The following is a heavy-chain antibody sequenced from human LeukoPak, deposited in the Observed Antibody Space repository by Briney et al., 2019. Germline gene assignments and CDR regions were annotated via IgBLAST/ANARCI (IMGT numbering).Heavy chain of an antibody. CDR2: ISGSGGGT. CDR1: GFTFSSYA. Sequence: PGGSLRLSCAASGFTFSSYAMSWVRQAPGKGLEWVSGISGSGGGTYYADSVKGRFTISRDNSKNTLYLQMNSLRAEDTAVYYCAKDLCSSTRCYTYNWFDPWGQGTLVTVSS. V-gene: IGHV3-23*01. J-gene: IGHJ5*02. D-gene: IGHD2-2*01. CDR3: AKDLCSSTRCYTYNWFDP.